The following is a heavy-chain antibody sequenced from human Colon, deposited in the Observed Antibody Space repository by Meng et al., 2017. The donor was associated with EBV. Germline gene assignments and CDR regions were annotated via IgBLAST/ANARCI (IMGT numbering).Heavy chain of an antibody. D-gene: IGHD1-7*01. J-gene: IGHJ4*02. CDR3: GRDQGRELINH. CDR1: GGSFSGYY. Sequence: QVQLQQWGAGLLKPSEPLSLTCAVYGGSFSGYYWTWIRQAPGKGLEWIGEVYHRGDTNYNPSLKSRVDISVDKSKNQFYLSLFSVTAADTAVYYCGRDQGRELINHWGQGTLVTVSS. CDR2: VYHRGDT. V-gene: IGHV4-34*01.